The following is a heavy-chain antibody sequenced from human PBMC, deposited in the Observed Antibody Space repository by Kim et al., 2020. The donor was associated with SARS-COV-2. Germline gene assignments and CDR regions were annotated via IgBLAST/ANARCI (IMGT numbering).Heavy chain of an antibody. Sequence: YYADHVKGRLTIARDNAKNARYLQMNSRRAEDTAVYYCARDPSGSPSDYWGQGTLVTVSS. CDR3: ARDPSGSPSDY. J-gene: IGHJ4*02. V-gene: IGHV3-11*04. D-gene: IGHD2-15*01.